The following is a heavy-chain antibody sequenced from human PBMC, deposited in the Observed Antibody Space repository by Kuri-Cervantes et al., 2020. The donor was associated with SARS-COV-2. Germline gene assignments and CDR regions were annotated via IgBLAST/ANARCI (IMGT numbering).Heavy chain of an antibody. V-gene: IGHV1-18*01. D-gene: IGHD6-13*01. CDR2: ISAYNGNT. CDR3: ARISSSQNLDY. Sequence: ASVKVSCKASGCTFTNYGISWVRQAPGQGLEWMGWISAYNGNTNYEQKLQGRVTMTTDTSTSTAYMELRSLRSDDTAVYYCARISSSQNLDYWGQGTLVTVSS. CDR1: GCTFTNYG. J-gene: IGHJ4*02.